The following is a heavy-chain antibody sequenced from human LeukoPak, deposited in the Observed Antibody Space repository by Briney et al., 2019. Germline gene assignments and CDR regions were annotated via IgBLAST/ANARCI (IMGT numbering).Heavy chain of an antibody. Sequence: GASVKVSCKPSVGTFSSYAISWVRQAPGQALEWMGRIIPVLNIANYAQKFQGRVTITADKSTSKAYMELSSLRSEDTAVYYRARGGPLGVVTHHFDFWGQGTLVSVSS. CDR2: IIPVLNIA. V-gene: IGHV1-69*04. CDR1: VGTFSSYA. J-gene: IGHJ4*02. D-gene: IGHD3-3*01. CDR3: ARGGPLGVVTHHFDF.